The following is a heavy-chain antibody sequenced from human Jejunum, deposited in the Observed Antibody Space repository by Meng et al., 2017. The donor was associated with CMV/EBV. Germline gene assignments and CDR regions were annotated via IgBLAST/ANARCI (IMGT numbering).Heavy chain of an antibody. J-gene: IGHJ4*02. CDR3: AKDGYCSSSSCHDY. CDR2: VGNTGTYS. Sequence: SGFSVRGYVMSWVRQAPGKGLEWVSTVGNTGTYSYYADSLKGRFTISRDNSKDTLYLQMNSLRDEDTALYYCAKDGYCSSSSCHDYWGQGTLVTVSS. V-gene: IGHV3-23*01. CDR1: GFSVRGYV. D-gene: IGHD2-2*01.